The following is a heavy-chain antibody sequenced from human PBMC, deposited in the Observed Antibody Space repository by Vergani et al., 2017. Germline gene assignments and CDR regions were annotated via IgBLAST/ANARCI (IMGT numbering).Heavy chain of an antibody. V-gene: IGHV6-1*01. Sequence: QVQLQQSGPGLVKPSQTLSLTCAISGDSVSSNSAAWNWIRQSPSRGLEWLGRTYYRSKWYNDYAVSVKSRITINPDTSKNQFSLQLNSVTPEDTAVYYCASDLTDRMYSSSSEFDPWGQGTLVTVSS. CDR2: TYYRSKWYN. CDR1: GDSVSSNSAA. CDR3: ASDLTDRMYSSSSEFDP. D-gene: IGHD6-13*01. J-gene: IGHJ5*02.